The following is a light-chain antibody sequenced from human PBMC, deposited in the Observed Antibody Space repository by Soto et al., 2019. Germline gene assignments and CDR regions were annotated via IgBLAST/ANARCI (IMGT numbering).Light chain of an antibody. V-gene: IGKV1-9*01. CDR2: AAS. Sequence: DIQLTQSPSFLSASVEDRVTIACRASHDIGSSLAWYHQVQGRPPKLLIYAASTLLTGVPSRFTGSGSGRKFTLTISCLQFGDFATYYCQQLSQHPHTFGQGTKLEI. J-gene: IGKJ2*01. CDR3: QQLSQHPHT. CDR1: HDIGSS.